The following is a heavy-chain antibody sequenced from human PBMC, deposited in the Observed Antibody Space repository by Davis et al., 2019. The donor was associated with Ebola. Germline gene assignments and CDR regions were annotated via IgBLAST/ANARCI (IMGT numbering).Heavy chain of an antibody. CDR3: ARDSPNSSMFYYGMDV. V-gene: IGHV3-30*04. CDR2: FSNDGSDK. J-gene: IGHJ6*02. D-gene: IGHD6-13*01. Sequence: GGSLRLSCAASGFTFSSYAVHWVRQAPGKGLEWVAIFSNDGSDKYYADSVKGRFTISRDYSKNTLYLQMNSLRPEDTAVYYCARDSPNSSMFYYGMDVWGQGTTVTVSS. CDR1: GFTFSSYA.